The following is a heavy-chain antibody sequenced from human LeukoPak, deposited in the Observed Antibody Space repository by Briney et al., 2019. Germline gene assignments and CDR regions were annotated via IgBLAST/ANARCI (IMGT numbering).Heavy chain of an antibody. J-gene: IGHJ5*02. CDR1: GASISSSSYY. V-gene: IGHV4-39*01. CDR2: IYYGGST. CDR3: ATSSGRYLFSHNWFDP. Sequence: SETLSLTCTVSGASISSSSYYWGWIRQPPGKGLEWIGSIYYGGSTHYNPSLKSRVIISVDTSKNQFSLKLSSVTAADTAVFYCATSSGRYLFSHNWFDPWGQGTLVTVSS. D-gene: IGHD6-13*01.